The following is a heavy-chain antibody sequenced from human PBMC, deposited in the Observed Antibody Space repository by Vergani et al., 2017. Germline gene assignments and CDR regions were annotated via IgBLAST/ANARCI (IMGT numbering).Heavy chain of an antibody. V-gene: IGHV1-46*01. CDR1: GYTFTSYY. CDR3: ASLGYCSSTSCYKRAYYYYMDV. CDR2: INPSGGST. D-gene: IGHD2-2*02. J-gene: IGHJ6*03. Sequence: QVQLVQSGAEVKKPGASVKVSCKASGYTFTSYYMHWVRQAPGQGLEWMGIINPSGGSTSYAEKFQGRVTMTRDTSISTAYMELSRLRSDDTAVYYCASLGYCSSTSCYKRAYYYYMDVWGKGTTVTVSS.